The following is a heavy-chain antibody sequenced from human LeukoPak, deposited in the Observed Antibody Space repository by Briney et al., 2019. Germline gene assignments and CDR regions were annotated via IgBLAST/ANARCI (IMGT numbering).Heavy chain of an antibody. D-gene: IGHD6-19*01. J-gene: IGHJ4*02. V-gene: IGHV3-30*18. CDR1: GFTFSSYG. Sequence: GGSLRLSCAASGFTFSSYGIHWVRRAPGKGLEWVAVISYDGANKYYADSVKGRFTISRDNSKNTLYLQMNSLRAEDTAVYYCAKTNSGWYNFDYWGQGTLVTVSS. CDR2: ISYDGANK. CDR3: AKTNSGWYNFDY.